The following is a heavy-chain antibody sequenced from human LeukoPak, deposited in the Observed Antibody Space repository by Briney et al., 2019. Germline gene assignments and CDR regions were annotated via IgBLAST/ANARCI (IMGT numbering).Heavy chain of an antibody. J-gene: IGHJ4*02. V-gene: IGHV1-2*02. CDR1: GYTFTGYY. CDR3: ARNLEYCGGDCYTNGVDY. CDR2: INPNSGGT. Sequence: ASVKVSCKASGYTFTGYYMHWVRQAPGQGPEWMGWINPNSGGTNYAQKFQGRVTMTRDTSISTAYMELSRLRSDDTAVYYCARNLEYCGGDCYTNGVDYWGQGTLVTVSS. D-gene: IGHD2-21*02.